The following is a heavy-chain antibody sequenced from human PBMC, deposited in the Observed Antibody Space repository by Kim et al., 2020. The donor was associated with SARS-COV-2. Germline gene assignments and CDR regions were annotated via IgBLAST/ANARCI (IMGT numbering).Heavy chain of an antibody. CDR2: ISSSSSYI. Sequence: GGSLRLSCAASGFTFSSYIMNWVRQAPGKGLEWVSSISSSSSYIYYADSVKGRFTISRDNAKNSLYLQMNSLRAEDTAVYYCARDLGVVVVPAAMEFDYWVQGTLVTVSS. V-gene: IGHV3-21*01. CDR3: ARDLGVVVVPAAMEFDY. D-gene: IGHD2-2*01. J-gene: IGHJ4*02. CDR1: GFTFSSYI.